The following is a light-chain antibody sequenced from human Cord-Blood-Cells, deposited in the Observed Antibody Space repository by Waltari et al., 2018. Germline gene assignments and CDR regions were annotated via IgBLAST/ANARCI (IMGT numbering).Light chain of an antibody. V-gene: IGKV4-1*01. J-gene: IGKJ2*03. CDR2: WAS. Sequence: DIVMTQSPDSLAVSLRESATINCKSSQSVLYSSNNKNYLALYQQKPGQPPKLLIYWASTRESGVPDRFSGSGSGTDFTLTISSLQAEDVAVYYCQQYYSTPYSFGQGTKLEIK. CDR3: QQYYSTPYS. CDR1: QSVLYSSNNKNY.